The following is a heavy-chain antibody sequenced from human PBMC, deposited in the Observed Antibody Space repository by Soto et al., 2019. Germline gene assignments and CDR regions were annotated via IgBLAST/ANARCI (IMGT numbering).Heavy chain of an antibody. J-gene: IGHJ3*02. D-gene: IGHD3-22*01. CDR2: MYPDDSDI. V-gene: IGHV5-51*01. CDR3: ATAYVYDFENSNYYRDAFDI. CDR1: GYSFSFYW. Sequence: GESLKISCKASGYSFSFYWIGWVRQMPGKGLESMAIMYPDDSDIRNSPSFEAHVTISADKSTSTAFLQWSSLKASDTAMYYCATAYVYDFENSNYYRDAFDIPGQATLVTVSS.